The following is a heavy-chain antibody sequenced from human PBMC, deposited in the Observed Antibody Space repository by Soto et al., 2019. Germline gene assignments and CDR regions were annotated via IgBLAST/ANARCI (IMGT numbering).Heavy chain of an antibody. CDR3: AKDKWDTAMVLVDY. V-gene: IGHV3-23*01. D-gene: IGHD5-18*01. CDR1: GFTFSSYG. Sequence: PVGSLTLSCAASGFTFSSYGMHWVRQAPGKGLEWVSAISGSGGSTYYADSVKGRFTISRDNSKNTLYLQMNSLRAEDTVVCYCAKDKWDTAMVLVDYWGQGALVTVSS. CDR2: ISGSGGST. J-gene: IGHJ4*02.